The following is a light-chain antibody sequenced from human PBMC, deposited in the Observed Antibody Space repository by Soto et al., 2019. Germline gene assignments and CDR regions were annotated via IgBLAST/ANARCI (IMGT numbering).Light chain of an antibody. V-gene: IGKV2-28*01. CDR2: LGS. CDR1: QSLLHSNGYNY. J-gene: IGKJ4*01. Sequence: DIVMTQSPLSLPVTPGEPASISCRSSQSLLHSNGYNYLDWYLQKPGQSPQLLIYLGSSRASGVPGRFSGSGSGTDFTLKISRVEPEDVGVYYCMQALQTPLAFGGGTKVEIK. CDR3: MQALQTPLA.